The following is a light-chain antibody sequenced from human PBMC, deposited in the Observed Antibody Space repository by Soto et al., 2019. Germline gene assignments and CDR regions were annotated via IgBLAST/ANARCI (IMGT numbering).Light chain of an antibody. CDR3: QVWDSSSDHVV. Sequence: SYVLTQPPSVSVAPGKTAMITCGGNNIGSKSVHWYQQKPGQAPVLVIYYVSDRPSGIPERFSGATSGNTATLTISRVEAGDEADYYCQVWDSSSDHVVFGGGTKLPVL. V-gene: IGLV3-21*04. J-gene: IGLJ2*01. CDR1: NIGSKS. CDR2: YVS.